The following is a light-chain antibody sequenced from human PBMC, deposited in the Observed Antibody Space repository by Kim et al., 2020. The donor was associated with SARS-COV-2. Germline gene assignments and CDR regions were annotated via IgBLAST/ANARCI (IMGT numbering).Light chain of an antibody. J-gene: IGLJ3*02. CDR1: SSDVGGYNY. CDR2: DVS. V-gene: IGLV2-14*03. Sequence: GQSITISCTGTSSDVGGYNYVSWYQQHPGTAPNLMIYDVSNRPSVVSNRFSGSKSGNTASLTISGLQAEDEADYYCSSYTSSSSWVFGGGTKLTVL. CDR3: SSYTSSSSWV.